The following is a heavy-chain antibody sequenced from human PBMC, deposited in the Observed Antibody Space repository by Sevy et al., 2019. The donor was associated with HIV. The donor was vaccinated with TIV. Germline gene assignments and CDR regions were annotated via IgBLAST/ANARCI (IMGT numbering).Heavy chain of an antibody. Sequence: ASVKVSCKASGYTFTGYYMHWVRQAPGQGLEWMGRINPNSGGTNYAQKFQGRVTMTRDTSISTAYMELSRLGSDDTAVYYCARGIAAAGHYYYYGMDVWGQGTTVTVSS. V-gene: IGHV1-2*06. CDR1: GYTFTGYY. D-gene: IGHD6-13*01. J-gene: IGHJ6*02. CDR2: INPNSGGT. CDR3: ARGIAAAGHYYYYGMDV.